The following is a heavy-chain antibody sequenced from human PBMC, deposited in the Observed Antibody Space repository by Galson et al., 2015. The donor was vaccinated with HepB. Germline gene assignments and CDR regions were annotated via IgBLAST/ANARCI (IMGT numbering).Heavy chain of an antibody. CDR1: GYSFSTYW. CDR3: AREGSSAYAY. D-gene: IGHD2-2*01. J-gene: IGHJ4*02. V-gene: IGHV5-51*01. CDR2: IYPGDSDT. Sequence: QSGAEVKKTGESLKISCKGSGYSFSTYWIAWVRQMPGKGLEWMGTIYPGDSDTRYSPSFRGQVAFSADKSINTAYLQWSTLQASDTAMYYCAREGSSAYAYWGQGTLVTVSS.